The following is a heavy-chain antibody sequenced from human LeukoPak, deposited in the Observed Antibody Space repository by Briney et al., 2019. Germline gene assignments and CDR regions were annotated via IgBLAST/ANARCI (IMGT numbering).Heavy chain of an antibody. J-gene: IGHJ5*02. D-gene: IGHD3-9*01. Sequence: GASLKISCKGSRYSFTSYWISWVRQMPGKGLEWMGRIDPSDSYTNYSPSFQGHVTISADKSISTAYLQWSSLKASDTAMYYCARHMYYDILTGYYAGWFDPWGQGTLVTVSS. CDR1: RYSFTSYW. CDR3: ARHMYYDILTGYYAGWFDP. CDR2: IDPSDSYT. V-gene: IGHV5-10-1*01.